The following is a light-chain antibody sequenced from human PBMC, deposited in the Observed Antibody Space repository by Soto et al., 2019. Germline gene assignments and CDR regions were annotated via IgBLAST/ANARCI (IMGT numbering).Light chain of an antibody. Sequence: DIQMTQSPPSLSASVGDRVTITCRSSQSIMSYLNWYQQKPEKAPNLLIYAASSLQSGVPSRFSGSGSGTDFTLTISSLHPEDFATYYCQQSYSTPWTFGQVTKVEIK. V-gene: IGKV1-39*01. CDR3: QQSYSTPWT. CDR1: QSIMSY. CDR2: AAS. J-gene: IGKJ1*01.